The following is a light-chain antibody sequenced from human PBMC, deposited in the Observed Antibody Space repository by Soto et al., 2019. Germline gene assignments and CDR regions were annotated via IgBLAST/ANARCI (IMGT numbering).Light chain of an antibody. CDR3: AAWDDNLNGAV. J-gene: IGLJ7*01. CDR2: TND. CDR1: SSNIGSNT. Sequence: QSVLTQPPSASGTPGQRVTISCSGSSSNIGSNTVNWYQQLPGTAPKLLIYTNDQRPSGVPDRFSGSKSGTSASLAISGLQSEDEADYYCAAWDDNLNGAVFGGGNQLTVL. V-gene: IGLV1-44*01.